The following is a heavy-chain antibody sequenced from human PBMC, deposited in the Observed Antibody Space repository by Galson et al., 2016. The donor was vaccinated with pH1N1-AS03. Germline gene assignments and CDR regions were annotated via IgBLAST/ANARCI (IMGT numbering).Heavy chain of an antibody. V-gene: IGHV3-21*05. J-gene: IGHJ3*01. CDR3: ARGRTGDLR. Sequence: SLRLSCAASGFTFSRYSVNWVRQAPGKGLEWISYIKGDSRYIYYADSVRGRFTISRDNAKNSLYVQMNSLRAEDTAVYYCARGRTGDLRGGQGTMVTVSS. CDR2: IKGDSRYI. D-gene: IGHD2-8*02. CDR1: GFTFSRYS.